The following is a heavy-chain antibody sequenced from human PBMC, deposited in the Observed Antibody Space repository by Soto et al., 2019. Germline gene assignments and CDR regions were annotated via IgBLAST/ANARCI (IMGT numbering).Heavy chain of an antibody. J-gene: IGHJ4*02. Sequence: ASVKVSCKDSGYTFTSYAMHWVRQAPGQRLEWMGWINAGNGNTKYSQKFQGRVTITRDTSASTAYMELSSLRSEDTAVYYCARGPKAQYYFDYWDQGTLVTVSS. V-gene: IGHV1-3*01. CDR2: INAGNGNT. CDR3: ARGPKAQYYFDY. CDR1: GYTFTSYA. D-gene: IGHD6-19*01.